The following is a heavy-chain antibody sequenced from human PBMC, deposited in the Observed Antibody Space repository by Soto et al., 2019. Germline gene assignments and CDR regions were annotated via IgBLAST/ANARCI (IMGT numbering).Heavy chain of an antibody. CDR2: IYDSGST. J-gene: IGHJ6*03. CDR3: ARLEPYYYYMDV. V-gene: IGHV4-30-2*01. Sequence: PSETLSLTCAVSGDSLSSGGSSWSWIRQPPGKGLEWIGNIYDSGSTYYRPSLKTRVTISTDRSKNQFSLKLSSVTAADTAVYYCARLEPYYYYMDVRGKGTTVTVSS. CDR1: GDSLSSGGSS.